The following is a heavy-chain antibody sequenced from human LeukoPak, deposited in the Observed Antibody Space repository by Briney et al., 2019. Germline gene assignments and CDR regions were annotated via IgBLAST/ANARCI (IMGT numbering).Heavy chain of an antibody. CDR3: AKQGSDGIANSRNRKYYFDY. V-gene: IGHV3-23*01. Sequence: PGGSLRLSCAASGFTFSSYVMSWVRQTPGKGLEWVSAISGSGDNTYYADSVKGRFTISRDNSKNTLNLHMNSLTAEDTAVYYCAKQGSDGIANSRNRKYYFDYWGQGTLVTVSS. J-gene: IGHJ4*02. D-gene: IGHD6-13*01. CDR1: GFTFSSYV. CDR2: ISGSGDNT.